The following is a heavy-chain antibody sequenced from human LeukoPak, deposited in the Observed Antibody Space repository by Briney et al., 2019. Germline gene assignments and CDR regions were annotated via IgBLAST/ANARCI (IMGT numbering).Heavy chain of an antibody. CDR3: ARGRYMDV. J-gene: IGHJ6*03. V-gene: IGHV1-8*03. Sequence: ASVKVSXKASGYIFIDYEINWVRQATGQGLEWMGWMNPKSGDTGYEQKFQGRVTITRDSSISTVYMELSSLRSEDTALYYCARGRYMDVWGKGTTVTVPS. CDR1: GYIFIDYE. CDR2: MNPKSGDT.